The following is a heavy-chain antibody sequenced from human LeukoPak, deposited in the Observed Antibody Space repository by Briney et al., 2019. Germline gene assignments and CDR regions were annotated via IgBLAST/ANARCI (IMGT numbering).Heavy chain of an antibody. J-gene: IGHJ4*02. D-gene: IGHD2-15*01. CDR1: GFTFSSYE. CDR3: ARDRKDIVVVVAATIDY. V-gene: IGHV3-48*01. Sequence: PGGSLRLSCAASGFTFSSYEMNWVRQAPGKGLEWVSYISSSSSTLYYADSVKGRFTISRDNAKNSLYLQMNSLRADDTAVYYCARDRKDIVVVVAATIDYWGQGTLVTVSS. CDR2: ISSSSSTL.